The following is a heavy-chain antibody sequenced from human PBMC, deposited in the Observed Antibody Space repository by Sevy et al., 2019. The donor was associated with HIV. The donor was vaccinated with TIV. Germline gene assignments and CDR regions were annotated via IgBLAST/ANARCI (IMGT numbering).Heavy chain of an antibody. V-gene: IGHV3-23*01. Sequence: GGSLRLSCVASGFTFSDHAMIWVRQAPGKGLEWVSTISSSGKIITYADAVKGRFTISRDQSKNTLYLQMNSLRAEDTAMYYCAKRGNYDFWSGNYYYAMDVWGQGTTVTVSS. CDR2: ISSSGKII. D-gene: IGHD3-3*01. J-gene: IGHJ6*02. CDR3: AKRGNYDFWSGNYYYAMDV. CDR1: GFTFSDHA.